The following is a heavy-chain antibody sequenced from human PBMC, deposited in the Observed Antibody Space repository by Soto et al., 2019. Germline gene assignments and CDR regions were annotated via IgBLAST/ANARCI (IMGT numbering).Heavy chain of an antibody. CDR2: ISAYNGNT. J-gene: IGHJ4*02. CDR1: GYTFTSDG. V-gene: IGHV1-18*01. CDR3: ARALGKYYDFWSGYSTQFDY. Sequence: ASVKGACKTSGYTFTSDGVSWVRQAKGQGLEWMGWISAYNGNTNYAQKLQGRVTMTTDTSTSTAYMELRSLRSDDTAVYYCARALGKYYDFWSGYSTQFDYWGQGTLVTVSS. D-gene: IGHD3-3*01.